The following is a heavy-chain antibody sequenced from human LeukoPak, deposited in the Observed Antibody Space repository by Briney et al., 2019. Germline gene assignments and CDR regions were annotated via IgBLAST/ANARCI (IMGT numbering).Heavy chain of an antibody. CDR1: GYTFTSYD. V-gene: IGHV1-2*02. CDR2: INPNSGGT. Sequence: ASVKVSCKASGYTFTSYDINWVRQAPGQGLEWMGWINPNSGGTNYAQKFQGRVTMTRDTSISTAYMELSRLRSDDTAVYYCARDGDYDSSGYYYDDYWGQGTLVTVSS. D-gene: IGHD3-22*01. J-gene: IGHJ4*02. CDR3: ARDGDYDSSGYYYDDY.